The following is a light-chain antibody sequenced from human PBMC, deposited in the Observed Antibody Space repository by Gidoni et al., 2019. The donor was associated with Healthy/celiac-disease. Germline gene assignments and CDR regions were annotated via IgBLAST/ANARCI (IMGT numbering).Light chain of an antibody. CDR3: QQYDNLPLT. J-gene: IGKJ4*01. CDR2: DAS. CDR1: QDISNY. Sequence: IPMTQSPSSLSASVGDRVTITCPASQDISNYLNWYQQKPGKPPKLLIYDASNLETGVPSRFSGSGSGTDFTFTISSLQPEDIATYYCQQYDNLPLTFGGGTKVEIK. V-gene: IGKV1-33*01.